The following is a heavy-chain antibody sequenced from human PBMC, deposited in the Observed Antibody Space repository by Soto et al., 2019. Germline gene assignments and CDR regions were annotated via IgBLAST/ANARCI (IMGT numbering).Heavy chain of an antibody. Sequence: PGGSLRLSCAASGFTFSSYAMHWVRQAPGKGLEWVAVISYDGSNKYYADSVRGRFTISRDSSKNTLYLQMNSLRAEDTAVYYCAREGVLFGSPARTTSRTPYGMDVWGQGTTVTVSS. CDR2: ISYDGSNK. CDR1: GFTFSSYA. CDR3: AREGVLFGSPARTTSRTPYGMDV. D-gene: IGHD2-2*01. J-gene: IGHJ6*02. V-gene: IGHV3-30-3*01.